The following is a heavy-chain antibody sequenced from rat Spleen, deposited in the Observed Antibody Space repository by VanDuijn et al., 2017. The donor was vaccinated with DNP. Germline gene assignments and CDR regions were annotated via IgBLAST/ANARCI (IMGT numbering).Heavy chain of an antibody. D-gene: IGHD1-1*01. CDR3: ARPMDFYSGGFAY. Sequence: EVQLVESGGGLVQPGRSVKLSCAASGFTFSDYYMAWVRQTPTRGLEWVAYLTYDGVNTYYRDSVKGRFTISRDNAKSTLHLQMNSLRSEDMATYYCARPMDFYSGGFAYWGQGTLVTVSS. J-gene: IGHJ3*01. V-gene: IGHV5-22*01. CDR1: GFTFSDYY. CDR2: LTYDGVNT.